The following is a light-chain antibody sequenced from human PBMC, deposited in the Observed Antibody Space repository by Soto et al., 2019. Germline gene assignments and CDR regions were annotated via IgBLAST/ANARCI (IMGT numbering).Light chain of an antibody. J-gene: IGLJ3*02. CDR2: EVS. Sequence: QSVLTQPASVSGSPGQSITVSCTGTRSDVGVYDYVSWYQQHPGKAPKLIIYEVSDRPSGVSNRFSGSKSGNTASLTISGLQAEDEADYYCASYTRSRTWVFGGGTKLTVL. CDR1: RSDVGVYDY. V-gene: IGLV2-14*01. CDR3: ASYTRSRTWV.